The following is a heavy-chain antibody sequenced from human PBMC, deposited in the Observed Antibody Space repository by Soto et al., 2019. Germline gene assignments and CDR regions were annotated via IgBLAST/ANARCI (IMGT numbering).Heavy chain of an antibody. Sequence: GSLRLSCTASGFTFSEYSMSWVRQAPGKGLEWVSSITHSGTYVYYADSVKGRFTISRDSASNSLFLQMTSLRAEDTAVYHCARARGNDWYSDYWGQGTLVTVSS. CDR3: ARARGNDWYSDY. CDR1: GFTFSEYS. CDR2: ITHSGTYV. D-gene: IGHD5-12*01. J-gene: IGHJ4*02. V-gene: IGHV3-21*01.